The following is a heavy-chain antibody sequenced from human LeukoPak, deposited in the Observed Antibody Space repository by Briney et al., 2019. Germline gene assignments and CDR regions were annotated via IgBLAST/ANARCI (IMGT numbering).Heavy chain of an antibody. J-gene: IGHJ5*02. CDR2: INPNSGGT. CDR3: ARGALAYCGGDCYGNWFEP. D-gene: IGHD2-21*02. CDR1: GYTFTGYY. Sequence: ASVKVSCKASGYTFTGYYMHWVRQAPGQGLEWMGWINPNSGGTNYAQKFQGRVTMTRDTSISTAYMELSRLRSDDTAVYYCARGALAYCGGDCYGNWFEPWGQGTLVTVSS. V-gene: IGHV1-2*02.